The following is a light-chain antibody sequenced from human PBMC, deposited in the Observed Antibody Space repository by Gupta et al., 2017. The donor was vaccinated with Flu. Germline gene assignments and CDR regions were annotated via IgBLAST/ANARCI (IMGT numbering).Light chain of an antibody. CDR3: QQYYTYPWT. J-gene: IGKJ1*01. Sequence: DIQMTQSPSTLSASVGDRVTITCRASQTISNWLAWFQQEPGKAPKLLIYKASTLEGGVPSRFSGSGSGTAFTLTLSGLQPDDFATYSCQQYYTYPWTFGQGTKVEIK. CDR2: KAS. V-gene: IGKV1-5*03. CDR1: QTISNW.